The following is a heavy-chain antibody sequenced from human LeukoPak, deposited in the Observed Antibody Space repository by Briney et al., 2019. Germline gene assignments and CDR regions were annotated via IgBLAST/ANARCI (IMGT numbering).Heavy chain of an antibody. V-gene: IGHV3-30*03. CDR3: ARVGSSWPHYYFDS. CDR1: GFTFSSYG. CDR2: ISSDESNQ. Sequence: PGGSLRLSCAASGFTFSSYGMHWVRQAPGKGLEWVAIISSDESNQYYADSVKGRFTISRDNSKNTLYLQMNSLRAEDTAVYYCARVGSSWPHYYFDSWGRGTLVTVSS. D-gene: IGHD6-13*01. J-gene: IGHJ4*02.